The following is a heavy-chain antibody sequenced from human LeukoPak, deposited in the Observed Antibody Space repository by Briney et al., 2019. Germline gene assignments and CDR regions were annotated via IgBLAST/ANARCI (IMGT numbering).Heavy chain of an antibody. CDR3: ARARGYYYDSSGYSGAFDI. V-gene: IGHV4-4*07. CDR1: GYSISSGYY. J-gene: IGHJ3*02. D-gene: IGHD3-22*01. Sequence: SETLSLTCAVSGYSISSGYYWSWIRQPAGKGLEWIGRIYTSGSTNYNPSLKSRVTMSVDTSKNQFSLKLSSVTAADTAVYYCARARGYYYDSSGYSGAFDIWGQGTMVTVSS. CDR2: IYTSGST.